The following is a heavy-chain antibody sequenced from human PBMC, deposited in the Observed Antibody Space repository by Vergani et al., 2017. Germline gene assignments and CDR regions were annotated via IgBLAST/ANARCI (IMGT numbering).Heavy chain of an antibody. Sequence: QLQLQESGPGLVKPSETLSLTCTVSGGSISSSSYYWGWIRQPPGKGLEWIGSIYYSGSTYYNPSLKSRVTISVDTSKNQFSLTLSSVTAADPAVYYCARDFVSAAADDYWGQGTLVTVSS. CDR2: IYYSGST. D-gene: IGHD6-13*01. V-gene: IGHV4-39*07. CDR1: GGSISSSSYY. CDR3: ARDFVSAAADDY. J-gene: IGHJ4*02.